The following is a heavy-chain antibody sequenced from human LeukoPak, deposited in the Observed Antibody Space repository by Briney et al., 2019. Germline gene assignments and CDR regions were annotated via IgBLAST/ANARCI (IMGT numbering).Heavy chain of an antibody. V-gene: IGHV4-4*07. J-gene: IGHJ4*02. CDR2: IHSSGST. Sequence: SETLSLTCTVSGVSITSYYWTWIRQPAGKGLEWIGRIHSSGSTSYNPSLKSRVTMSVDTSKNQFSLKLNSVTAADTAVYYCTKGRGIWGQGTLVTVSS. D-gene: IGHD3-10*01. CDR1: GVSITSYY. CDR3: TKGRGI.